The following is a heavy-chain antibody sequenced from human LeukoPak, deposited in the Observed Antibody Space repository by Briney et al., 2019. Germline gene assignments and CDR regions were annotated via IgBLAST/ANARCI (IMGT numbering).Heavy chain of an antibody. D-gene: IGHD3-9*01. V-gene: IGHV4-59*01. J-gene: IGHJ4*02. CDR2: IYYSGST. Sequence: PSETLSLTCTVSGGSISSYYWSWIRQPPGKGLEWIGYIYYSGSTNYNPSLKSRVTISVDTSKNQFSLKLSSVTAADTAVYYCARNILTGYQFFDYWGQGTLVTVSS. CDR1: GGSISSYY. CDR3: ARNILTGYQFFDY.